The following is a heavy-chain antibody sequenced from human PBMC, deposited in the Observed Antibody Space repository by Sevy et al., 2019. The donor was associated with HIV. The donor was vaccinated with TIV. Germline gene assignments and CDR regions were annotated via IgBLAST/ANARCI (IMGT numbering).Heavy chain of an antibody. CDR3: AREGGQIEMDPENDAFDI. J-gene: IGHJ3*02. D-gene: IGHD2-8*01. CDR2: INHSGST. V-gene: IGHV4-34*01. CDR1: GGSFSGYY. Sequence: SETLSLTCAVYGGSFSGYYWSWIRQPPGKGLEWIGEINHSGSTNYNPSLKRRVTISVDTSKNQFSLKLSSVTAADTAEYYCAREGGQIEMDPENDAFDIWGQGTMVTVSS.